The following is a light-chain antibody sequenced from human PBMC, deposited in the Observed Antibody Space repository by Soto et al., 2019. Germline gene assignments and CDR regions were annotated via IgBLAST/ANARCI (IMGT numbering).Light chain of an antibody. J-gene: IGKJ1*01. V-gene: IGKV1-5*03. CDR3: QQYNTSPWT. CDR1: QSISTW. Sequence: DIQMTQSPSTLSASVGDRITITCRASQSISTWLAWFQQKPGEAPKLLIYKASTLESGVPSRFSGSGSETEFTLTISSLQPDDFATYYCQQYNTSPWTFAQGTKVEIK. CDR2: KAS.